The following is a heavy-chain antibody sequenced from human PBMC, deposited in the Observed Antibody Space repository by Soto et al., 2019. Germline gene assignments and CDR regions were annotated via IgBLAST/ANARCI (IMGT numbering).Heavy chain of an antibody. CDR1: GFTFSHYG. V-gene: IGHV3-30*18. Sequence: QMQLVESGGGVVQPGTSLRVSCAASGFTFSHYGIHWVRQAPGKGLEWVAVVSYDGGIKLYADSVRDRFAISRDNSKNTLYLQMNSLGPDDTAVYYCAKLPWGFNYYDRSEYRATDNDAFDIWGQGTMFTVSS. D-gene: IGHD3-22*01. CDR3: AKLPWGFNYYDRSEYRATDNDAFDI. J-gene: IGHJ3*02. CDR2: VSYDGGIK.